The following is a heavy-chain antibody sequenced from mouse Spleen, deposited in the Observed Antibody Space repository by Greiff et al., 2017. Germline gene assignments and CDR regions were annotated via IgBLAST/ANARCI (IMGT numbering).Heavy chain of an antibody. V-gene: IGHV3-6*01. CDR1: GYSITSGYY. CDR2: ISYDGSN. CDR3: ARELTGKAWFAY. J-gene: IGHJ3*01. Sequence: EVKLMESGPGLVKPSQSLSLTCSVTGYSITSGYYWNWIRQFPGNKLEWMGYISYDGSNNYNPSLKNRISITRDTSKNQFFLKLNSVTTEDTATYYCARELTGKAWFAYWGQGTLVTVSA. D-gene: IGHD4-1*01.